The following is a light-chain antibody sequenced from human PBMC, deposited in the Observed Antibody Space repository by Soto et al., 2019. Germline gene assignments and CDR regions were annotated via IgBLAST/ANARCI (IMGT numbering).Light chain of an antibody. V-gene: IGKV3-20*01. CDR2: GAS. Sequence: IVLTHSLDTLSVCPGERATLSCRASQSVSSDLAWYQQKPGQAPRLLISGASTRATGVPARFSGSGSGTDFTLTISRLEPEDFAVYYCQQYGSSGTFGQGTKVDIK. J-gene: IGKJ1*01. CDR3: QQYGSSGT. CDR1: QSVSSD.